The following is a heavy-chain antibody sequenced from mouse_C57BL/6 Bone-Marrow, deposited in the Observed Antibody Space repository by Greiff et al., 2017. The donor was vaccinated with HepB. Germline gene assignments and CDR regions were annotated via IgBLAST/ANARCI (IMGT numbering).Heavy chain of an antibody. V-gene: IGHV1-54*02. Sequence: QVQLKQSGAELVRPGTSVKVSCKASGYAFTNYLIEWVKQRPGQGLEWIGWIDPENGDTEYASKFQGKATITADTSSNTAYLQLSSLTSEDTAVYYCTTGYLDYWGQGTSVTVSS. CDR3: TTGYLDY. CDR2: IDPENGDT. J-gene: IGHJ4*01. D-gene: IGHD2-3*01. CDR1: GYAFTNYL.